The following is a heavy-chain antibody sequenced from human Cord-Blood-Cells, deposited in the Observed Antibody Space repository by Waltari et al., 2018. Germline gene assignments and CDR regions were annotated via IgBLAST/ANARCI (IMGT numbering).Heavy chain of an antibody. D-gene: IGHD2-15*01. CDR2: IIPIFGTA. CDR3: ARERQDLGYCSGGSCPLDY. Sequence: WMGGIIPIFGTANYAQKFQGRVTITADESTSTAYMELSSLRSEDTAVYYCARERQDLGYCSGGSCPLDYWGQGTLVTVSS. J-gene: IGHJ4*02. V-gene: IGHV1-69*01.